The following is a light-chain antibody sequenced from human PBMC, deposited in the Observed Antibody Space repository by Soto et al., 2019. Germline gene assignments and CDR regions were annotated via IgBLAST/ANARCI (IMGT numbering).Light chain of an antibody. V-gene: IGKV3-15*01. Sequence: EVVMTQSPATLSVSNGESATLSCRASQTVSSNVAWYQQRPGQAPRLLIDGAFTRATGVPARFSGSRSGTEFTLTISSPQSEDFALYYCQQHNNWPYTLGQGALLEIK. CDR1: QTVSSN. CDR2: GAF. CDR3: QQHNNWPYT. J-gene: IGKJ5*01.